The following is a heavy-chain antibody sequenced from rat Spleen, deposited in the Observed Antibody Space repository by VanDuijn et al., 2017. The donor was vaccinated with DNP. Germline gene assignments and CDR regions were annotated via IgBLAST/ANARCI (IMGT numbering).Heavy chain of an antibody. D-gene: IGHD1-11*01. V-gene: IGHV5-31*01. Sequence: EVQLVESGGDLVQPGGSLKLSCVGSGFKFNNYWMSWIRQVPGKGLEWVSSIFLTSASTYYSDSVKGRFTISRDDAENTLYLQMNSLRSEDTATYYCAKDRDGGYAMDAWGQGTSVTVSS. J-gene: IGHJ4*01. CDR2: IFLTSAST. CDR1: GFKFNNYW. CDR3: AKDRDGGYAMDA.